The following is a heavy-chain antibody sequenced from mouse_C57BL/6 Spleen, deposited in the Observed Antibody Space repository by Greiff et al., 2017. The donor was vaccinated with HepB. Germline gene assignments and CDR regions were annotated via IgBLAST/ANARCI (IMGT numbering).Heavy chain of an antibody. CDR1: GYTFTSYW. CDR3: ARSYYGSSYGFAY. CDR2: IDPSDSYT. D-gene: IGHD1-1*01. V-gene: IGHV1-69*01. J-gene: IGHJ3*01. Sequence: VQLQESGAELVMPGASVKLSCKASGYTFTSYWMHWVKQRPGQGLEWIGEIDPSDSYTNYNQKFKGKSTLTVDKSSSTAYMQLSSLTSEDSAVYYCARSYYGSSYGFAYWGQGTLVTVSA.